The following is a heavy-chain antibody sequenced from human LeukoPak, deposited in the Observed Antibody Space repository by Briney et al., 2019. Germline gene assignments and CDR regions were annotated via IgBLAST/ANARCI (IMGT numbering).Heavy chain of an antibody. CDR3: AKEEDSGYVGSYLDV. CDR1: GFTFSSYE. Sequence: GGSLRLSCAASGFTFSSYEMNWVRQAPGKGLEWVSYISSSGSTIYYADSMKGRFTISRDNGKNSLYLEMNSLRVEDTAVYYCAKEEDSGYVGSYLDVWGKGTTVAVSS. D-gene: IGHD5-12*01. J-gene: IGHJ6*04. V-gene: IGHV3-48*03. CDR2: ISSSGSTI.